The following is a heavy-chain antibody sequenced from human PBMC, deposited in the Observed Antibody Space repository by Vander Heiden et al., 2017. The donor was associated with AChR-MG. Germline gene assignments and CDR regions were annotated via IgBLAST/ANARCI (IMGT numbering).Heavy chain of an antibody. CDR1: AFPLSITD. CDR2: ITPDGSEK. Sequence: EVQLMESGGGLAQPGGSLRLPCEASAFPLSITDMMWVRQAPGKGLEWVANITPDGSEKQYVDSVKGRFTISRDNAKNSLSLQMNSLRAEDTAVYYCASRSRDYWGQGTVVTVSS. V-gene: IGHV3-7*01. J-gene: IGHJ4*02. CDR3: ASRSRDY.